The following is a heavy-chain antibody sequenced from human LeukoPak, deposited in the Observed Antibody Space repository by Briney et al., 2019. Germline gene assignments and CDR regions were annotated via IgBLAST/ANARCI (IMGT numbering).Heavy chain of an antibody. J-gene: IGHJ6*02. D-gene: IGHD2-2*01. CDR1: GFTFSSYG. CDR3: ARVRGSCSSTSCYWEYYYYGMDV. Sequence: GGSLRLSCAASGFTFSSYGMHWVRQAPGKGLEWVAVISYDGSNKYYADSVKGRFTISRDNAKNSLYLQMNSLRAEDTAVYYCARVRGSCSSTSCYWEYYYYGMDVWGQGTTVTVSS. CDR2: ISYDGSNK. V-gene: IGHV3-30*03.